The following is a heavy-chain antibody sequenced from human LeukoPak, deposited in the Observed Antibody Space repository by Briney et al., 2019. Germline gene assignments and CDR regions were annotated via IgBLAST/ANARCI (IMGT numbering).Heavy chain of an antibody. V-gene: IGHV3-30*18. CDR2: ISYDGSYK. CDR1: GFTFSSFG. CDR3: AKRLGYYDSSEGYFDQ. D-gene: IGHD3-22*01. J-gene: IGHJ4*02. Sequence: GGSLRPSCAASGFTFSSFGMHWVRQAPGKGLEWVAVISYDGSYKNYVDSVKGRFTISRDISKNTLYRQMNSLRAEDTAVYYCAKRLGYYDSSEGYFDQWGQGTLVTVSS.